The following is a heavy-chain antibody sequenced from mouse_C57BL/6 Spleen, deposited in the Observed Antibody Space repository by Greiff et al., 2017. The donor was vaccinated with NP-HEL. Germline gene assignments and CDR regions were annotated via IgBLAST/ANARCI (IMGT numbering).Heavy chain of an antibody. J-gene: IGHJ4*01. D-gene: IGHD1-1*01. V-gene: IGHV1-81*01. CDR1: GYTFTSYG. CDR2: IYPRSGNT. CDR3: ARDAYSEGPY. Sequence: QVQLKESGAELARPGASVKLSCKASGYTFTSYGISWVKQRPGQGLEWIGEIYPRSGNTYYNEKFKGKATLTADKSSSTAYMELRSLTSEDSAVYFCARDAYSEGPYWGQGTSVTVSS.